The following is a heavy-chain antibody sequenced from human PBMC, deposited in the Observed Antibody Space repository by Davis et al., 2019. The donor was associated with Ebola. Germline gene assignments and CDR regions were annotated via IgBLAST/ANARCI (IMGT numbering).Heavy chain of an antibody. CDR1: GGSISSSNW. CDR3: ARRGSSPWFDP. J-gene: IGHJ5*02. CDR2: IYHSGST. Sequence: GFLRLSCAVSGGSISSSNWWSWVRQPPGKGLEWIGEIYHSGSTNYNPSLKSRVTISVDTSKNQFSLKLSSVTAADTAVYYCARRGSSPWFDPWGQGTLVTVSS. D-gene: IGHD1-26*01. V-gene: IGHV4-4*02.